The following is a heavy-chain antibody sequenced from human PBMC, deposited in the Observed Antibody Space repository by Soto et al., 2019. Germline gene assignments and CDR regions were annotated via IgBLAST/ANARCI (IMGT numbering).Heavy chain of an antibody. CDR1: GYTFTGYY. Sequence: ASVKVSCKASGYTFTGYYMHWVRQAPGQGLEWMGWINPNSGGTNYAQKFQGWVTMTRDTSISTAYMELSRLRSDDTAVYYCARGGVLRYFDWLSSPNWFDPWGQGTLVTVSS. D-gene: IGHD3-9*01. J-gene: IGHJ5*02. CDR3: ARGGVLRYFDWLSSPNWFDP. CDR2: INPNSGGT. V-gene: IGHV1-2*04.